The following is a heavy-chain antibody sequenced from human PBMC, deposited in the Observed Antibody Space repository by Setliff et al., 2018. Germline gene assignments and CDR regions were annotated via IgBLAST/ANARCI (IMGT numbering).Heavy chain of an antibody. D-gene: IGHD6-19*01. Sequence: GASVKVSCKASGYTFTSYDINGVRQATGQGLEGMGWMNPNSGNTGYAQKFQGRVTMTRDTSPSTVYMELSSLRSEDTDGYYCARDVDKAVAGTTVVMEYWGQGTLVTVSS. J-gene: IGHJ4*02. V-gene: IGHV1-8*02. CDR2: MNPNSGNT. CDR3: ARDVDKAVAGTTVVMEY. CDR1: GYTFTSYD.